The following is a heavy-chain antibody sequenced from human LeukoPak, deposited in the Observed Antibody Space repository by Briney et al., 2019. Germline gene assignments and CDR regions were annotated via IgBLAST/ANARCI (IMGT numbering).Heavy chain of an antibody. Sequence: ASVKVSCKASGYTFTGYYMHWVRQAPGQGLEWMGWINPNSGGTNYAQKFQGRVTMTRDTSTSTVYMELSSLRSEDTAVYYCASGDGSGISFDYWGQGTLVTVSS. CDR1: GYTFTGYY. V-gene: IGHV1-2*02. CDR3: ASGDGSGISFDY. CDR2: INPNSGGT. J-gene: IGHJ4*02. D-gene: IGHD3-10*01.